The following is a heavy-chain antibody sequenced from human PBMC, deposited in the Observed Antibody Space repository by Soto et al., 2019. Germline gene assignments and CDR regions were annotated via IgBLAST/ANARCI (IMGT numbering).Heavy chain of an antibody. J-gene: IGHJ6*02. CDR3: AKELLGGYSGSYEFWLGTYYYYGMDV. CDR1: GFPFSSYG. V-gene: IGHV3-30*18. Sequence: PGGSLRLSCAASGFPFSSYGMHWVRQAPGKGLEWVAVISYDGSNKYYADSVKGRFTISRDNSKNTLYLQMNSLRAEDTAVYYCAKELLGGYSGSYEFWLGTYYYYGMDVWGQGTTVTVSS. D-gene: IGHD1-26*01. CDR2: ISYDGSNK.